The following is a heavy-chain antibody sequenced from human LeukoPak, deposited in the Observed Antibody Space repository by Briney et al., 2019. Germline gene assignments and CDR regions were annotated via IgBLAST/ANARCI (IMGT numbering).Heavy chain of an antibody. CDR1: GFTVSSNY. D-gene: IGHD2-2*01. CDR2: IYSGGNT. J-gene: IGHJ3*02. Sequence: GGSLRLSGAASGFTVSSNYMSWVRQAPGKGLEWVSVIYSGGNTFYADSVKGRFTISRDNSKNTLYLQMNSLRAEDTAVYYCAKASSTGRLFSPGAFDIWGQGTMVTVSS. V-gene: IGHV3-53*01. CDR3: AKASSTGRLFSPGAFDI.